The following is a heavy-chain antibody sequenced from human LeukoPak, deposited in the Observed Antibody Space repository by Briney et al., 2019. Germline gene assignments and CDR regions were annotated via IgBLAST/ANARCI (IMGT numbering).Heavy chain of an antibody. CDR3: TRDRSRAEDD. CDR2: INQGGSDK. J-gene: IGHJ4*02. V-gene: IGHV3-7*01. CDR1: GFTLSGHW. D-gene: IGHD1-14*01. Sequence: GGSLRLSCAASGFTLSGHWMSWVRQAPGKGLEWVANINQGGSDKYYVDSVKGRFTISRDHANNLLYLQMNSLRGEDTAVYYCTRDRSRAEDDWGQGTLVTVS.